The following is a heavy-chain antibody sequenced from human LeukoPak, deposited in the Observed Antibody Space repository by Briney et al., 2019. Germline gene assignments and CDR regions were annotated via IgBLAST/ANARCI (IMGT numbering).Heavy chain of an antibody. J-gene: IGHJ5*02. V-gene: IGHV3-21*01. CDR2: ISSSSRDI. D-gene: IGHD1-7*01. Sequence: GGSLRLSCAASGFTFSVYSMAWVRQAPGKGLEWVSSISSSSRDIYYADSVKGRFTISRDNAKNSLYLQMNSLRAEDTAVYYCTRDITGTTFDPWGQGTLVTVSS. CDR3: TRDITGTTFDP. CDR1: GFTFSVYS.